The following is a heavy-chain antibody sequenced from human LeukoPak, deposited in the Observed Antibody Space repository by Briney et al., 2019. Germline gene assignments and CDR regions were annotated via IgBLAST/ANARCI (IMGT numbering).Heavy chain of an antibody. V-gene: IGHV4-61*02. Sequence: PSETLSLTCTVSGGSISSGSYYWSWIRQPAGKGLEWIGRIYTSGSTNYNPSLKSRVTISVDTSKNQFSLKLSSVTAADTAVYYCARGAGRYFDWYNWFDPWGQGTLVTVSS. CDR2: IYTSGST. CDR1: GGSISSGSYY. CDR3: ARGAGRYFDWYNWFDP. D-gene: IGHD3-9*01. J-gene: IGHJ5*02.